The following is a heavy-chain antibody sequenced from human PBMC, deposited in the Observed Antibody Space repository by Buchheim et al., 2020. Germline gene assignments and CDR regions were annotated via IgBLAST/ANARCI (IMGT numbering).Heavy chain of an antibody. D-gene: IGHD2-21*01. Sequence: QEQLVESGGNLVKPGGSLRLSCEASKFSFSSFYMSWIRQIPGKGLEWLSYISSSGRSTYYSDSVEGRFTISRDNAKNLLYLQMNSLTVEDTAVYYCARGGEGEAAWAWYYFDYWGQGTL. CDR2: ISSSGRST. V-gene: IGHV3-11*01. J-gene: IGHJ4*02. CDR1: KFSFSSFY. CDR3: ARGGEGEAAWAWYYFDY.